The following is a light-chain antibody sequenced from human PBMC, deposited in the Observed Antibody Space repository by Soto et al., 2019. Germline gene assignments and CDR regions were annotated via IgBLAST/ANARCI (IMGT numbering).Light chain of an antibody. CDR2: DVI. V-gene: IGLV2-8*01. CDR3: SSYGGSNNLL. Sequence: QSALTQPPSASGSPGQSVTISCTGTSRDIGGYDVVSWYQQHPGKAPKLLIYDVIKRPSGVPDRFSGSKSGNTASLTVSGLQTDDEADYYCSSYGGSNNLLFGGGTKLTVL. CDR1: SRDIGGYDV. J-gene: IGLJ2*01.